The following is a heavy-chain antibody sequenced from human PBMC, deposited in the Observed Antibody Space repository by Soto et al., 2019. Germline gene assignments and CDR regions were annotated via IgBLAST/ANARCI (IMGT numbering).Heavy chain of an antibody. CDR2: IYYSGST. V-gene: IGHV4-31*03. CDR3: ARAVVAVAGQVDY. Sequence: SETLSLTCTVSGGSISSGGYYWSWIRQHPGKGLEWIGYIYYSGSTYYNPSLKSRVTISVDTSKNQFSLKLSSVTAADTAVYYCARAVVAVAGQVDYWGQGTLVTVSS. D-gene: IGHD6-19*01. CDR1: GGSISSGGYY. J-gene: IGHJ4*02.